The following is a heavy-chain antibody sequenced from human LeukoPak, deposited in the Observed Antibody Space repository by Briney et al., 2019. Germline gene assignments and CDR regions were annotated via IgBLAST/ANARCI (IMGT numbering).Heavy chain of an antibody. CDR3: ARGYGYYFDY. J-gene: IGHJ4*02. CDR2: TYYRSKWYT. Sequence: QSGPGLVMPSQTLSLTCTISGDSVSSNSAAWNWIRQSPSRGPEWLGRTYYRSKWYTDYALSVKSRITINPDTSKNQFSLQLNSVTPEDTAAYYCARGYGYYFDYWGQGTLVTVSP. D-gene: IGHD5-18*01. V-gene: IGHV6-1*01. CDR1: GDSVSSNSAA.